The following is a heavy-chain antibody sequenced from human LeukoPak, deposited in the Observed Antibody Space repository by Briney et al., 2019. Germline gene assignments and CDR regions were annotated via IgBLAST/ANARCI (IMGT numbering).Heavy chain of an antibody. D-gene: IGHD3-10*01. CDR3: ARDGWFGDYNWFDP. Sequence: GGSLRLSWAASGFTFSSYSMNWVRQGPGKGLEWVSYISSASNTIYYADSVKGRFTISRDNAKNSLYLQMNSLRAEDTAMYYCARDGWFGDYNWFDPWGQGTLVTVSS. CDR2: ISSASNTI. V-gene: IGHV3-48*01. CDR1: GFTFSSYS. J-gene: IGHJ5*02.